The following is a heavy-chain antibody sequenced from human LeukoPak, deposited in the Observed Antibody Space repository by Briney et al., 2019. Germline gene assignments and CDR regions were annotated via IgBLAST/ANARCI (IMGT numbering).Heavy chain of an antibody. Sequence: SETLSLTCSVSGGSIRNYFWSWIRQPAGKGLEWIGRIYPTGGTNYNPSLESRVTMSVDTSKNQFSLKLSSVTAADTAVYYCARDVGYFNIWGQGTLVSVSS. V-gene: IGHV4-4*07. CDR3: ARDVGYFNI. CDR1: GGSIRNYF. CDR2: IYPTGGT. D-gene: IGHD6-13*01. J-gene: IGHJ4*02.